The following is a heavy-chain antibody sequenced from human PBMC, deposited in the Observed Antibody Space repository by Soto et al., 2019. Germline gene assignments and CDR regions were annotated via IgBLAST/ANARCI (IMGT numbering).Heavy chain of an antibody. CDR3: ARDGLEYSGYDIDY. CDR1: GFTFRNYA. D-gene: IGHD5-12*01. CDR2: IWYDGSNK. V-gene: IGHV3-33*01. J-gene: IGHJ4*02. Sequence: GGSLRLSCAASGFTFRNYAMHWVRQAPGKGLEWVAVIWYDGSNKNYPDSVKGRFTISRDDSKNTLYLQMNSLRAEDTAVYYCARDGLEYSGYDIDYWGQGTLVTVSS.